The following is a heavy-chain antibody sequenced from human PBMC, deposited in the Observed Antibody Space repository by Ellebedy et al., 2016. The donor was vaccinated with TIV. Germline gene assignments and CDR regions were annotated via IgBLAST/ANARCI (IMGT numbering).Heavy chain of an antibody. Sequence: SETLSLXXTVSGGSVSSGSYYWSWIRQPPGKGLEWIGYIYYSGSTNYNPSLKSRVTISVDTSKNQFSLKLSSVTAADTAVYYCARAPGSRLKHISYGMDGWGQGTTVTVSS. J-gene: IGHJ6*02. CDR2: IYYSGST. CDR3: ARAPGSRLKHISYGMDG. V-gene: IGHV4-61*01. D-gene: IGHD2-15*01. CDR1: GGSVSSGSYY.